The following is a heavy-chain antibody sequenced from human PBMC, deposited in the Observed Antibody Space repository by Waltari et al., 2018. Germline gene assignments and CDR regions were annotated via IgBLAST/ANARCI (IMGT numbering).Heavy chain of an antibody. V-gene: IGHV4-34*01. D-gene: IGHD3-10*01. J-gene: IGHJ4*02. CDR3: ARGPGYYGSGSYYKGAYYFDY. Sequence: QVQLQQWGAGLLKPSETLSLTCAVYGGSFSGYYWSWIRQPPGKGLEWIGEINHSGSTNYNPSLKSRVTISVDTSKTQFSLKLSSVTAADTAVYYCARGPGYYGSGSYYKGAYYFDYWGQGTLVTVSS. CDR1: GGSFSGYY. CDR2: INHSGST.